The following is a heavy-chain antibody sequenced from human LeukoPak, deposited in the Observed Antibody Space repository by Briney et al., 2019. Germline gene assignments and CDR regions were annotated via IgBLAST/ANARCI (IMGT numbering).Heavy chain of an antibody. CDR2: IKQDGSEI. CDR3: AKDASAWSRDY. J-gene: IGHJ4*02. Sequence: GGSLRLSCAASGFNFNSYWMSWVRQAPGKGLECVANIKQDGSEIYFVDSVKGRFTISRDNAKSSLYLQMNSLRGEDTAVYYCAKDASAWSRDYWGQGTLVTVSS. D-gene: IGHD3-16*01. V-gene: IGHV3-7*01. CDR1: GFNFNSYW.